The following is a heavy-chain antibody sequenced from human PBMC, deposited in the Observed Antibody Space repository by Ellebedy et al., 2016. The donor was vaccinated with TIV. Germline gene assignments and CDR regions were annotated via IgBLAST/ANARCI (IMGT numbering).Heavy chain of an antibody. V-gene: IGHV3-30-3*01. Sequence: GESLKISXAASGFTFVTSAMHWVRQAPGKGLEWVAAIPYDGANTYYADSVKGRFTISRDNSKNTLYLQMNSLRAEDTAVYYCARAPPGSGPDYWGQGTLVTVSS. CDR3: ARAPPGSGPDY. CDR2: IPYDGANT. CDR1: GFTFVTSA. J-gene: IGHJ4*02. D-gene: IGHD6-19*01.